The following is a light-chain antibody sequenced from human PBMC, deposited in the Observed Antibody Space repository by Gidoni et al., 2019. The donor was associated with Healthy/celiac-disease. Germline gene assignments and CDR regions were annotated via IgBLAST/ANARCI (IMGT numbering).Light chain of an antibody. CDR2: DAS. V-gene: IGKV3-11*01. Sequence: EIVLTQSPATLSLSPGERAILSCRASQSFSSYLAWYQQKPGQAPRLLIYDASNRATGIPARFSGSGSGTDFTLTISSLEPEDFAVYYCQQRSNWPFTFXQXTRLEIK. CDR3: QQRSNWPFT. J-gene: IGKJ5*01. CDR1: QSFSSY.